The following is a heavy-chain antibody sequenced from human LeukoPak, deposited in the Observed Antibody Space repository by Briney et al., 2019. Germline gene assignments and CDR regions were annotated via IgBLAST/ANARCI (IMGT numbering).Heavy chain of an antibody. CDR2: MYYSGST. D-gene: IGHD3-22*01. Sequence: SETLSLTCNVSGGAVTGSTYYWAWIRQPPGKGLEWIGSMYYSGSTYYNPSLKSRVTISVDTSKNQFSLKLSSVTAADTATYHCARHYYDNTGCDYLDYWGQGTLVTVSS. J-gene: IGHJ4*02. CDR1: GGAVTGSTYY. V-gene: IGHV4-39*01. CDR3: ARHYYDNTGCDYLDY.